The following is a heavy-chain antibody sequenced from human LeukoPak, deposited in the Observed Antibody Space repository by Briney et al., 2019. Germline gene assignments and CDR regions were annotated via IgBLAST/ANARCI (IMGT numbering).Heavy chain of an antibody. CDR1: GWSFSSYY. Sequence: SETLSLTCAVSGWSFSSYYWTWIRQPPGKGLEWIGEINHSGSTNYNPSLKSRVTISVDTSKNQFSLKLSSVTAADTAVYYCARAGQLWLREGHWVADYWGQGTLVTVSS. V-gene: IGHV4-34*01. CDR2: INHSGST. J-gene: IGHJ4*02. D-gene: IGHD5-18*01. CDR3: ARAGQLWLREGHWVADY.